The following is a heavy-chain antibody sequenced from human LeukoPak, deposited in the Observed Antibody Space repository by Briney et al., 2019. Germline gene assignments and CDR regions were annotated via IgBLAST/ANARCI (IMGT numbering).Heavy chain of an antibody. CDR1: GFTFTGFA. Sequence: PGGSLILSCAASGFTFTGFAMSWVRQAPGKGPEWVSRIGGSSGSTYYADSVKGRFTISRDNSKKTLYLQMNSLRADDTAVYYCAKMKVPGLYYHYSMDVWGKGTTVIVSS. J-gene: IGHJ6*03. V-gene: IGHV3-23*01. CDR3: AKMKVPGLYYHYSMDV. D-gene: IGHD4/OR15-4a*01. CDR2: IGGSSGST.